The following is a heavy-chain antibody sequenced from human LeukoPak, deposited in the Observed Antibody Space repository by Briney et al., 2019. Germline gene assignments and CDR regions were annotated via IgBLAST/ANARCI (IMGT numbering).Heavy chain of an antibody. V-gene: IGHV3-30*04. CDR3: ARSFAGYSYGSRGNFFDY. Sequence: GGSLRLSCAASGFTFSSYAMHWVRQAPGKGLEWVASIRYGGSDKDYADSVKGRFTISRDNFKGTLYLQMNSLRPEDTAVYYCARSFAGYSYGSRGNFFDYWGQGTLVTVSS. D-gene: IGHD5-18*01. J-gene: IGHJ4*02. CDR2: IRYGGSDK. CDR1: GFTFSSYA.